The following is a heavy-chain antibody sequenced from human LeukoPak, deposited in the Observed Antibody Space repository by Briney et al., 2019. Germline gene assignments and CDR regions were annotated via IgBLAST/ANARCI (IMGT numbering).Heavy chain of an antibody. Sequence: SGTLSLTCAVCCGSINDANWWSWVRQPPGKGLEWIAEVAHHGKTNYNPSLESRVTVSLDKSKSQFSLNLTSVTAADTAVYFCTRTNRDWVPSDYWGQGTLVTVSS. CDR1: CGSINDANW. CDR3: TRTNRDWVPSDY. D-gene: IGHD2-21*01. CDR2: VAHHGKT. V-gene: IGHV4-4*02. J-gene: IGHJ4*02.